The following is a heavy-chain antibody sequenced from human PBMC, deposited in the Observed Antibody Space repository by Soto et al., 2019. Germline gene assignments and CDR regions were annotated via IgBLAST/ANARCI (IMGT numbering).Heavy chain of an antibody. CDR2: IYYSGST. Sequence: QVQLQESGPGLVKPSETLSLTCTVSGGSVSSGSYYWSWIRQPPGKGLEWIGYIYYSGSTNYNPSLKSRVTISVDTSKNQFSLKLSSVTAADTAVYYCARDGQKYYDFWSGYYSRPYYYYGMDVWGQGTTVTVSS. CDR1: GGSVSSGSYY. CDR3: ARDGQKYYDFWSGYYSRPYYYYGMDV. V-gene: IGHV4-61*01. D-gene: IGHD3-3*01. J-gene: IGHJ6*02.